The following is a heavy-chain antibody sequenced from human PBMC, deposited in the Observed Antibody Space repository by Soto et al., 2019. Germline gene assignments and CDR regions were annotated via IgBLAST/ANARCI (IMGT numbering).Heavy chain of an antibody. CDR3: ARSGAVAGNDY. D-gene: IGHD6-19*01. Sequence: GGSLRLSCAASGFTFSSYEMNWVRQAPGKGPEWVSYISSSGSTIYYADSVKGRFTISRDNAKNSLYLQMNSLRAEDTAVYYCARSGAVAGNDYWGQGTQVTVSS. CDR2: ISSSGSTI. CDR1: GFTFSSYE. V-gene: IGHV3-48*03. J-gene: IGHJ4*02.